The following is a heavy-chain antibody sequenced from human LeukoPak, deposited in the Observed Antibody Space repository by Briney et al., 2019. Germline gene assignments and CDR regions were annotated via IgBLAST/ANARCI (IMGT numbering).Heavy chain of an antibody. V-gene: IGHV4-34*01. Sequence: PSETLSLTCAVYGGSFSGYYWSWIRQPPGKGLEWIGEINHSGSTNYNPSLKSRVTISVDTSKNQFSLKLSSVTAEDTAVYYCARGPDFWSGYFPYYLDYWGQGTLVTVSS. CDR3: ARGPDFWSGYFPYYLDY. D-gene: IGHD3-3*01. CDR1: GGSFSGYY. J-gene: IGHJ4*02. CDR2: INHSGST.